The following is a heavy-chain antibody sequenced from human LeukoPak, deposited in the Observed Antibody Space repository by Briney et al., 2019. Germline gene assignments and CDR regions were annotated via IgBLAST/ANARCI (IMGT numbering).Heavy chain of an antibody. Sequence: SETLSLTCAVYGGSFSGYYWRWIRQSPGKGLEWIGEINDSGSTNYDPSLKSRVTISVDTSKNQISLKLTSVTAADTAVYYCARVAGDPIYYYYYMDVWGKGTTVTVSS. V-gene: IGHV4-34*01. CDR1: GGSFSGYY. D-gene: IGHD7-27*01. CDR3: ARVAGDPIYYYYYMDV. J-gene: IGHJ6*03. CDR2: INDSGST.